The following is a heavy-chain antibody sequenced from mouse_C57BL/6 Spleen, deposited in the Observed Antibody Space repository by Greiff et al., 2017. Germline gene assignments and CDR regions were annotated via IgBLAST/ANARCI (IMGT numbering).Heavy chain of an antibody. CDR3: AREDWDY. CDR2: IYPRSGNT. CDR1: GYTFTSYG. D-gene: IGHD4-1*01. J-gene: IGHJ3*01. Sequence: QVQLQQSGAELARPGASVKLSCKASGYTFTSYGISWVKQRTGQGLEWIGEIYPRSGNTYYNEKFKGKATLTADKSSSTAYMELRSLTSEDSAVYFCAREDWDYWGQGTLVTVSA. V-gene: IGHV1-81*01.